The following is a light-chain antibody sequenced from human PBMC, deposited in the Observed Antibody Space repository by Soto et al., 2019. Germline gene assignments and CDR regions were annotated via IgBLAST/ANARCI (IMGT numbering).Light chain of an antibody. Sequence: DGHMTEAPPSLSASIGGRVTITCRASQSISSYLNWYQPKQGQAPQLLIYAASSLQSGVPSRFSGSGSGTDFTLTISNLQHEDIATYQCHQSYSTPTFGQGAKVDIK. V-gene: IGKV1-39*01. CDR3: HQSYSTPT. CDR1: QSISSY. J-gene: IGKJ1*01. CDR2: AAS.